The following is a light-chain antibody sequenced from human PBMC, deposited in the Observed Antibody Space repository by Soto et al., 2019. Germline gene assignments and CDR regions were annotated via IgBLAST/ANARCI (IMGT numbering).Light chain of an antibody. J-gene: IGKJ1*01. CDR2: AAS. V-gene: IGKV1-39*01. CDR1: QSVSSY. CDR3: QQSYSTPPT. Sequence: DIQMTQSPSSLSASVGDRVTITCRASQSVSSYLNWYQQKPGKAPKLLIYAASSWQSGVPSRFSGSGSGTEFTLTISSLQPEDFATYYCQQSYSTPPTFGQGTKVEIK.